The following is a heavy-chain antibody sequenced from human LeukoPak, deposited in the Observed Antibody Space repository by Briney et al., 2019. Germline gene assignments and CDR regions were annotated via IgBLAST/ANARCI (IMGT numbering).Heavy chain of an antibody. J-gene: IGHJ3*02. CDR1: GYTFTSYG. CDR3: ARPYYDILTGYYGGAFDI. Sequence: ASVKVSCKASGYTFTSYGISWVRQAPGQGLEWMGWISAYNGNTNYAQKVQGRVTMTTDTSTSTAYMELRSLRSDDTAVYYCARPYYDILTGYYGGAFDIWGQGTMVTVSS. V-gene: IGHV1-18*01. D-gene: IGHD3-9*01. CDR2: ISAYNGNT.